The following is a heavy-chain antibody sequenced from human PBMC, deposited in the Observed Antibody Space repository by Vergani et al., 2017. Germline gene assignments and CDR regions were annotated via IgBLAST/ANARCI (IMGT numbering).Heavy chain of an antibody. CDR1: GWSFSDFY. V-gene: IGHV4-34*01. Sequence: QVQLKEWGAGLLKTSETLSLTCGVSGWSFSDFYWSWIRQAPGMGLAWIGEVNHGGSTNYTPSLKSRVSISVDTSKNQFSLHLTLMTAADSALYLCASIXRAPTRRNPTPDYWGQGTLVTVSS. CDR3: ASIXRAPTRRNPTPDY. CDR2: VNHGGST. D-gene: IGHD3-16*02. J-gene: IGHJ4*02.